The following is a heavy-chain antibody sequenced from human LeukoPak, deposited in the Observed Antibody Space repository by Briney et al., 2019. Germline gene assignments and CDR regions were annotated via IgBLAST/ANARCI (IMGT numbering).Heavy chain of an antibody. Sequence: PGGSLRLSCAASGFTFSSYAMSWVRQAPGKGLEWVSGISGSGNTTYQADSVKGRFTISRDSSKNTLYLQMNSLRAEDTAVYYCARAARQGGYSYGLDYWGQGTLVTVSS. V-gene: IGHV3-23*01. CDR2: ISGSGNTT. D-gene: IGHD5-18*01. CDR1: GFTFSSYA. CDR3: ARAARQGGYSYGLDY. J-gene: IGHJ4*02.